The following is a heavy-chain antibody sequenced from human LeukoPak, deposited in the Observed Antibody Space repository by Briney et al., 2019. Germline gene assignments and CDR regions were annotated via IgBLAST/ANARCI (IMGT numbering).Heavy chain of an antibody. V-gene: IGHV4-59*08. Sequence: PSETLSLTCVVSGGSISGYYWSWIRQSPGKGLEWIGFFSHTGKTNYSPTLKGRVTISADTSKNHFSLNLTSVIAADTAVYYCARHDGSSWYYAFDVWGQGTMVTVSS. J-gene: IGHJ3*01. CDR1: GGSISGYY. CDR3: ARHDGSSWYYAFDV. D-gene: IGHD6-13*01. CDR2: FSHTGKT.